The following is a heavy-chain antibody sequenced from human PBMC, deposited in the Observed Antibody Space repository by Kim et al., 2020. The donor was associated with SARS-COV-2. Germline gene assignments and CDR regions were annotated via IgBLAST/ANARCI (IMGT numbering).Heavy chain of an antibody. Sequence: GGSLRLSCAASGFTFSSYWMSWVRQAPGKGLEWVANIKQDGSEKYYVDSVKGRFTISRDNAKNSLYLQMNSLRAEDTAVYYCARCPKNSYGRFFDYWGQGTLVTVSS. CDR3: ARCPKNSYGRFFDY. CDR1: GFTFSSYW. D-gene: IGHD5-18*01. J-gene: IGHJ4*02. V-gene: IGHV3-7*01. CDR2: IKQDGSEK.